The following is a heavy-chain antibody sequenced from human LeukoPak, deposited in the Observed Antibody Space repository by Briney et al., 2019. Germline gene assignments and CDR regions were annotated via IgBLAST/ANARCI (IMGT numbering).Heavy chain of an antibody. Sequence: PGGSLRLSCVASGFTFRTYWMHWVRQVPGKGPVWLSRINPDGSSTTYADSVKGRFTISRDNAKNMLYLQINSLRGEDTAIYYCARGGKLEPTAMPTWGQGSLVVVSS. CDR3: ARGGKLEPTAMPT. CDR2: INPDGSST. V-gene: IGHV3-74*01. CDR1: GFTFRTYW. J-gene: IGHJ5*02. D-gene: IGHD2-2*01.